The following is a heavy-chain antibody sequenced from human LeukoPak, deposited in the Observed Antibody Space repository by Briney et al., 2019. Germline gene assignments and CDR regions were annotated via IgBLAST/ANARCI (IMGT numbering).Heavy chain of an antibody. V-gene: IGHV1-2*02. CDR2: INPDSGGT. J-gene: IGHJ3*02. CDR3: ARDGLGGSGAFDI. D-gene: IGHD3-16*01. CDR1: GYTFTGYY. Sequence: ASVKVSCKAFGYTFTGYYIHWVRQAPGQGLEWMGWINPDSGGTNYAQKFQGGVTMTRDTSISTAYMELSRLRSDDTAVYYCARDGLGGSGAFDIWGQGTMVTVSS.